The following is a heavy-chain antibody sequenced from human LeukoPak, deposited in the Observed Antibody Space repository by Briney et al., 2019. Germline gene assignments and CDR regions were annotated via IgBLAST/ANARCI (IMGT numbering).Heavy chain of an antibody. Sequence: PSETLSLTCTVSAGSISNYYWSWIRQPPGKGLEWIGYISYSGSTNYNPSLKSRVTISVDTSKNQFSLKLSSVTAADTAVYYCARERRYFDWYPNGSWGQGTLVTVSS. CDR2: ISYSGST. V-gene: IGHV4-59*12. D-gene: IGHD3-9*01. J-gene: IGHJ5*02. CDR3: ARERRYFDWYPNGS. CDR1: AGSISNYY.